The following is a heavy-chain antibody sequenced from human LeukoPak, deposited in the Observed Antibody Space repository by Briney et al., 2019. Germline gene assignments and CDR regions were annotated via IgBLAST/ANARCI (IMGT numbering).Heavy chain of an antibody. D-gene: IGHD6-13*01. CDR3: PRALQPGVYAFDI. CDR2: IYYSGST. J-gene: IGHJ3*02. V-gene: IGHV4-39*07. Sequence: PSETLSLTCTVSGGSISSSSYYWGWIRQPPGKGLEWIGSIYYSGSTNYNPSLKSRVTISVDTSKNQFSLKLSSVTAADTAVYYCPRALQPGVYAFDIWGQGTMVTVSS. CDR1: GGSISSSSYY.